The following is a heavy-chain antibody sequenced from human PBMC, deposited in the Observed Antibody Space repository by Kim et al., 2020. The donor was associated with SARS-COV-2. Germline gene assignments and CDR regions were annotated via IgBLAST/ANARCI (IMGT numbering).Heavy chain of an antibody. V-gene: IGHV4-59*01. D-gene: IGHD6-6*01. Sequence: SETLSLTCTVSGGSIRSYYWSWIRQPPGKGLEWIGYLYYSGSTSYNPSLKSRVTISVDTSKNQFSLKLTSVTAADTAVYYCARTVSSSSQAFDIWGQGTMVTVSS. CDR2: LYYSGST. J-gene: IGHJ3*02. CDR1: GGSIRSYY. CDR3: ARTVSSSSQAFDI.